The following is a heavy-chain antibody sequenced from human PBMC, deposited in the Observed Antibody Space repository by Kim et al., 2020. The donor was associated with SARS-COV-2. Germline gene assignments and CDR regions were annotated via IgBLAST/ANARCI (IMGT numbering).Heavy chain of an antibody. Sequence: GGSLRLSCAGSGFTFSSYGMHWVRQAPGKGLEWVAVIWYDGSNKYYADSVKGRFTISRDNSKNTLYLQMNTLRAEDTAAYHCARDLGVAAAGTLDYWGQGTLVTVSS. CDR1: GFTFSSYG. J-gene: IGHJ4*02. D-gene: IGHD6-13*01. CDR2: IWYDGSNK. CDR3: ARDLGVAAAGTLDY. V-gene: IGHV3-33*01.